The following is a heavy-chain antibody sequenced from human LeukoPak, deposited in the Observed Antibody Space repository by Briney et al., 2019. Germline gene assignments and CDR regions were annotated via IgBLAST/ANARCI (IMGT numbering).Heavy chain of an antibody. V-gene: IGHV1-18*01. Sequence: ASVTVSCTASGYTCTSYGISWVRQAPGQGLEWMGWISAYNGNTNYAQKLQGRVTMTTDTSTSTAYMELRSLRSDDTAVYYCAREGPDYGVVNHYGMDVWGQGTTVTVSS. J-gene: IGHJ6*02. CDR2: ISAYNGNT. D-gene: IGHD3-3*01. CDR1: GYTCTSYG. CDR3: AREGPDYGVVNHYGMDV.